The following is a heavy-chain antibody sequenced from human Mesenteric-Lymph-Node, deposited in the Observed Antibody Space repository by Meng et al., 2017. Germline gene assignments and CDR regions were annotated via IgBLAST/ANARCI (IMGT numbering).Heavy chain of an antibody. J-gene: IGHJ6*02. D-gene: IGHD3-10*01. Sequence: GESLKISCAASGFTFSSYWMHWVRQAPGKGLVWVSRINSDGSSTSYADSVKGRFTISRDNAKNTLYLQMNSLRAEDTAVYYCARGKVYYGSGEYYYYGMDVWGQGTTVTVSS. V-gene: IGHV3-74*01. CDR2: INSDGSST. CDR1: GFTFSSYW. CDR3: ARGKVYYGSGEYYYYGMDV.